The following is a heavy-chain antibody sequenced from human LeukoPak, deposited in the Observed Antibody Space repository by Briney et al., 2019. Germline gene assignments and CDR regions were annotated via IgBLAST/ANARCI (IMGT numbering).Heavy chain of an antibody. J-gene: IGHJ5*02. D-gene: IGHD6-13*01. CDR1: GFTFSSYG. CDR2: IWYDGSNK. Sequence: PGRSLRLSCAASGFTFSSYGMHWVRQAPGKGLEWVAVIWYDGSNKYYADSVKGRFTISRDNSKNTLYLQMNSLRAEDTAVYYRARGASLAYSSSWYGDPFDPWGQGTLVTVSS. CDR3: ARGASLAYSSSWYGDPFDP. V-gene: IGHV3-33*01.